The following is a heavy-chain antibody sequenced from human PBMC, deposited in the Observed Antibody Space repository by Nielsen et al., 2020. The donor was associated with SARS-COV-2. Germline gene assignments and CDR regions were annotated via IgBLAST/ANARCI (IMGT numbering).Heavy chain of an antibody. CDR3: ARPEQLGVSADPPLYYYYGMDV. J-gene: IGHJ6*02. Sequence: WIRQPPGKGLEWVAVIWYDGSNKYYADSVKGRFTISRDNSKNTLYLQMNSLRAEDTAVYYCARPEQLGVSADPPLYYYYGMDVWGQGTTVTVSS. CDR2: IWYDGSNK. V-gene: IGHV3-33*01. D-gene: IGHD6-6*01.